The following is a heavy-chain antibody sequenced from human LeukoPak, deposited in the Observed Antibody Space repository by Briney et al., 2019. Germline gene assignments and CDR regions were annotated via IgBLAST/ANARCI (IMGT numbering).Heavy chain of an antibody. Sequence: SETLSLTCTVSGGSISSSSYYWGWIRQPPGKGLEWIGYIYYSGSTNYNPSLKSRVTISVDTSKNQFSLKLSSVTAADTAVYYCATYHSSGWYYFDYWGQGTLVTVSS. D-gene: IGHD6-19*01. V-gene: IGHV4-61*05. CDR1: GGSISSSSYY. CDR2: IYYSGST. J-gene: IGHJ4*02. CDR3: ATYHSSGWYYFDY.